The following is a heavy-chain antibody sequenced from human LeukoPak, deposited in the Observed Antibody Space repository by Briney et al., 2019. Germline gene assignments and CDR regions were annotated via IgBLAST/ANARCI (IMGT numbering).Heavy chain of an antibody. CDR1: GFTFSNYG. V-gene: IGHV3-30*02. D-gene: IGHD3-22*01. Sequence: GGSLRLSCAASGFTFSNYGMHWVRQAPGKGLEWVASTRYDGSNNYYAASVKGRFTISRDNSKNTLLLQMNSLRAEDTAVYYCAKINYDSSGSYLNYYFDYWGQGTLVTVSS. CDR2: TRYDGSNN. CDR3: AKINYDSSGSYLNYYFDY. J-gene: IGHJ4*02.